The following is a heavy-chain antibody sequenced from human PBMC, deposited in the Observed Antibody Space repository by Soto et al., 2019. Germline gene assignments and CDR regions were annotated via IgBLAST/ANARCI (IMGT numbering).Heavy chain of an antibody. D-gene: IGHD2-21*01. V-gene: IGHV4-30-2*01. J-gene: IGHJ4*02. Sequence: QLQLQESGSGLVKPSQTLSLTCTVSGGSVSSGGFSWSWIRQPPGKGLEWIGYIYPSGSTYDNPSLKSRVTISLDRSKNQFSLKLTSVTAADSAVYYCARGGDYYFDSWGQGTLVTVSS. CDR3: ARGGDYYFDS. CDR2: IYPSGST. CDR1: GGSVSSGGFS.